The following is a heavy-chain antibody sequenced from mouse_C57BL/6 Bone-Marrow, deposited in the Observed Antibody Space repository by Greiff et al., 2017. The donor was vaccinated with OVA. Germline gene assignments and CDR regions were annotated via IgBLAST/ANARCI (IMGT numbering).Heavy chain of an antibody. CDR1: GFTFSSYA. V-gene: IGHV5-4*01. Sequence: EVHLVESGGGLVKPGGSLKLSCAASGFTFSSYAMSWVRQTPEKRLEWVATISDGGSYTYYPDNVKGRFTISRDNAKNNLYLQMSHLKSEDTAMYYCARDVSSGYDYAMDYWGQGTSGTVSS. CDR3: ARDVSSGYDYAMDY. D-gene: IGHD3-2*02. J-gene: IGHJ4*01. CDR2: ISDGGSYT.